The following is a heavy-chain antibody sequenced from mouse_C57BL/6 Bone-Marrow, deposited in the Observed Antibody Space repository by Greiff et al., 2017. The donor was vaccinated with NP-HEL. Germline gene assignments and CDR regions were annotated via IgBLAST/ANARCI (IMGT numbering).Heavy chain of an antibody. Sequence: QVQLQQSGPELVKPGASVKISCKASGYAFSSSWMNWVKQRPGKGLEWIGRIYPGDGDTNYNGKFKGKATLTADKSSSTAYMQLSSLTSEDSAVYFCARLYYYGSSYWYFDVWGTGTTVTVSS. J-gene: IGHJ1*03. CDR2: IYPGDGDT. CDR1: GYAFSSSW. CDR3: ARLYYYGSSYWYFDV. D-gene: IGHD1-1*01. V-gene: IGHV1-82*01.